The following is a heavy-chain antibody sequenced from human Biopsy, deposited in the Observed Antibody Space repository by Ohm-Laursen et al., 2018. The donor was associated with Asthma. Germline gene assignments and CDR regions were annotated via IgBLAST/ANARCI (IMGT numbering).Heavy chain of an antibody. V-gene: IGHV2-5*02. CDR1: GFSLSTSGGG. CDR2: IYWDDDK. D-gene: IGHD1-26*01. Sequence: PTQTLTLTCTFSGFSLSTSGGGVGWIRQPPGKALEWLGNIYWDDDKRHSPSLQSRLTITRDTPKDQVVLTMTNMGPVDTGTYYCVHTLVGLKAFDFWGQGTLVTVSS. CDR3: VHTLVGLKAFDF. J-gene: IGHJ4*02.